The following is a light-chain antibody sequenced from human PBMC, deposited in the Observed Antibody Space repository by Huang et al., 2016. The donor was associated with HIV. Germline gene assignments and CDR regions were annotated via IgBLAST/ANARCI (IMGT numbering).Light chain of an antibody. CDR2: WAS. CDR1: QSVYSSSTSKDY. CDR3: QQYYSSPQT. V-gene: IGKV4-1*01. J-gene: IGKJ1*01. Sequence: DIIMTQSPDSLAVSLGERATLYCRSSQSVYSSSTSKDYMAWFQQKPGQPPRLPLFWASTREAGVPDRLSGSGSGTHFTLTIANLEAEDAAIYYCQQYYSSPQTFGQGTRVEVK.